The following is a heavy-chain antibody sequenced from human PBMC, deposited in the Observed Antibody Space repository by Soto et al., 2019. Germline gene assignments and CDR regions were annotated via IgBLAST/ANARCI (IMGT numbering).Heavy chain of an antibody. CDR3: ARGGSPQKNWFDP. CDR1: GVSISSYY. Sequence: XETLSLTCTVSGVSISSYYWSCIRQPPGKGLEWIGYIYYSGSTNYNPSLKSRVTISVDTSKNQFSLKLSSVTAADTAVYYCARGGSPQKNWFDPWGQGTLVTVSS. D-gene: IGHD6-13*01. V-gene: IGHV4-59*01. CDR2: IYYSGST. J-gene: IGHJ5*02.